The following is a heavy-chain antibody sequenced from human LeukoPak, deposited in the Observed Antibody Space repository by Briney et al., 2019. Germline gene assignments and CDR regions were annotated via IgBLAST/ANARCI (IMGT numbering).Heavy chain of an antibody. V-gene: IGHV3-48*01. CDR3: AKSVEHSNYRKFHD. J-gene: IGHJ4*02. CDR1: GFTFSGYS. D-gene: IGHD4-11*01. CDR2: ISTGGGTI. Sequence: GGSLRLSCAASGFTFSGYSMNWVRQAPGKGLEWISYISTGGGTIYYADSVRGRFTISRDKAKNSLYLQMNSLRAEDTAVYYCAKSVEHSNYRKFHDWGQGTLVTVSS.